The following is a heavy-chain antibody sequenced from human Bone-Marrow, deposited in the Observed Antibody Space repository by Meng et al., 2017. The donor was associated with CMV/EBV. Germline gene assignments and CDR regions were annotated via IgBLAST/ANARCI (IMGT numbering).Heavy chain of an antibody. CDR1: GFTFATHH. Sequence: GESLKISCVASGFTFATHHIHWVRQTPGKGLEWVAIISPDGKTTHYADFVRGRFTISRDNSKNTLDLQMNSLRAEDTAVYYCTKHRGRLAATGRDFEYWGQGAQVTGSS. CDR3: TKHRGRLAATGRDFEY. V-gene: IGHV3-30-3*02. J-gene: IGHJ4*02. D-gene: IGHD2-15*01. CDR2: ISPDGKTT.